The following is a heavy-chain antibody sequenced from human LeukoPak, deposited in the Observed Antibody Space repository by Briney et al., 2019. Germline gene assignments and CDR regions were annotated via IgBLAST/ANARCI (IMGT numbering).Heavy chain of an antibody. CDR3: AKFPGFYGDYPKDAFDI. V-gene: IGHV3-30*18. CDR1: GFTFSSYG. J-gene: IGHJ3*02. CDR2: ISYDGSNK. Sequence: GRSLRLSCAASGFTFSSYGMHWVRQAPGKGLEWVAVISYDGSNKYYADSVKGRFTISRDNSKNTLYLQMNSLRAEDTAVYYCAKFPGFYGDYPKDAFDIWDQGTMVTVSS. D-gene: IGHD4-17*01.